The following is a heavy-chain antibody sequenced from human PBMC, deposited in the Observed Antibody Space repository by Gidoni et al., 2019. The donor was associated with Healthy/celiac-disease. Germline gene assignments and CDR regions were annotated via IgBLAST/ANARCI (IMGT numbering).Heavy chain of an antibody. CDR2: IIPIVGTA. V-gene: IGHV1-69*01. Sequence: QVQLVQSGAEVKKPGSSVKVSCKASVGTFSSYAISWVRQAPGQGLAWMGGIIPIVGTANYAQKFQGRVTITADESTSTAYMELSSLRSEVTAVYYCARVINEMATIRDLYYFDYWGQGTLVTVSS. D-gene: IGHD5-12*01. J-gene: IGHJ4*02. CDR1: VGTFSSYA. CDR3: ARVINEMATIRDLYYFDY.